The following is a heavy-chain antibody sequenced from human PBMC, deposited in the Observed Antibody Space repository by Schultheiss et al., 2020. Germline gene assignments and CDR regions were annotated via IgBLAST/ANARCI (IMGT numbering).Heavy chain of an antibody. D-gene: IGHD1-26*01. CDR2: INHSGST. CDR3: ARLSGTYGRDCDY. V-gene: IGHV4-34*01. CDR1: GGSFSGYY. J-gene: IGHJ4*02. Sequence: SETLSLTCAVYGGSFSGYYWSWIRQPPGKGLEWIGEINHSGSTNYNPSLKSRVPISVDTSKNQFSLKLSPVTAADTAVYYCARLSGTYGRDCDYWGQGTLVTVSS.